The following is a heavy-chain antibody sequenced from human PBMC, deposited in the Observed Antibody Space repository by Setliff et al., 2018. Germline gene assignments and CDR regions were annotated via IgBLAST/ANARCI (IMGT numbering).Heavy chain of an antibody. CDR3: ARDLGHGGDSDY. J-gene: IGHJ4*02. D-gene: IGHD2-21*02. CDR2: IGHTGSI. V-gene: IGHV4-38-2*02. CDR1: GYSISSGYI. Sequence: SETLSLTCTVSGYSISSGYIWGWIRQPPGKGLEWVGNIGHTGSINYNPYLKSRLTISRDTSKNQVSLKLNSVTATDTAVYYCARDLGHGGDSDYWGQGILVTVS.